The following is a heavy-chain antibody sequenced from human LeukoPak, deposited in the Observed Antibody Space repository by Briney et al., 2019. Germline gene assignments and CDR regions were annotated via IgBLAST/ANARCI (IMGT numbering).Heavy chain of an antibody. CDR2: IYYSGST. CDR3: ARWGYSSDILDY. J-gene: IGHJ4*02. V-gene: IGHV4-39*07. D-gene: IGHD6-19*01. CDR1: GGSISSSSYY. Sequence: SETLSLTCTVSGGSISSSSYYWGWIRQPPGKGLEWIGSIYYSGSTYYNPSLKSRVTISVDTSKNQFSLKLSSVTAADTAVYYCARWGYSSDILDYWGQGTLVTVSS.